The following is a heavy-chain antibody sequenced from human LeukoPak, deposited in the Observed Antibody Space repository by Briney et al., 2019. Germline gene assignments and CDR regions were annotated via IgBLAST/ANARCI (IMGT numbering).Heavy chain of an antibody. CDR2: ISGSGGTT. V-gene: IGHV3-23*01. Sequence: GGSLRLSCAASGFTFDDYGMSWVRQAPGKGLEWVSVISGSGGTTYYADSVKGRFSISRENAKNSLYLQMNSLRAGDTAVYYCARGTAAAQGYWYFDLWGRGTLVTVSS. CDR1: GFTFDDYG. D-gene: IGHD6-13*01. J-gene: IGHJ2*01. CDR3: ARGTAAAQGYWYFDL.